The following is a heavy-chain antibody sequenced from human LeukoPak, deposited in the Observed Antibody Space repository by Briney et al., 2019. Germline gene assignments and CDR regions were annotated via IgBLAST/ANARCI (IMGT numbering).Heavy chain of an antibody. J-gene: IGHJ6*03. CDR2: ISSSSSI. CDR3: ARAPYYYGSGPGQQYYYYYMDV. D-gene: IGHD3-10*01. CDR1: GFTFSSYS. Sequence: GGSLRLSCAASGFTFSSYSMNWVRQAPGKGLDWVSSISSSSSIYYADSVKGRFTISRDNAKNSLYLQMNSLRAEDTALYHCARAPYYYGSGPGQQYYYYYMDVWGKGTTVTISS. V-gene: IGHV3-21*04.